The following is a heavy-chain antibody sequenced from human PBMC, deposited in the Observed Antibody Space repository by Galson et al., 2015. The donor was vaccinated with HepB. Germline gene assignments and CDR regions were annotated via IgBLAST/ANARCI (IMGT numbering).Heavy chain of an antibody. J-gene: IGHJ4*02. CDR3: ARHDVDFWSGYYQGRHYYFDY. CDR1: GGSISSSSYY. D-gene: IGHD3-3*01. CDR2: IYYSGST. V-gene: IGHV4-39*01. Sequence: TLSLTCAVSGGSISSSSYYWGWIRQPPGKGLEWIGSIYYSGSTNYNPSLKSRVTISVDTSKNQFSLKLSSVTAADTAVYYCARHDVDFWSGYYQGRHYYFDYWGQGTLVTVSS.